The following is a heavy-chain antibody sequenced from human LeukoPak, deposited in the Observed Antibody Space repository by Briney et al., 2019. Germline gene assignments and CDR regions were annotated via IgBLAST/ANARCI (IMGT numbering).Heavy chain of an antibody. CDR1: GFTFSGYG. J-gene: IGHJ3*01. CDR3: AKQDSSVYSAFDF. CDR2: IWYDGSNK. Sequence: GRSLRLSCAASGFTFSGYGMHWVRQAPGKGLEWVAVIWYDGSNKYYADSVKGQFTISRDNSKNTLYLQMNSLKAEDTAVYYCAKQDSSVYSAFDFWGQGTKVTISS. V-gene: IGHV3-33*06. D-gene: IGHD3-22*01.